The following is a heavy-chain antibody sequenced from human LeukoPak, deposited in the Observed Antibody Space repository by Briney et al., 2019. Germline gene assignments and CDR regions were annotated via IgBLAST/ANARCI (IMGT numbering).Heavy chain of an antibody. D-gene: IGHD5-24*01. CDR3: AREKERWLQLVD. J-gene: IGHJ4*02. Sequence: SETPSLTCTVSGGSISSGDYYWSWIRQPPGKGLEWIGYIYYSGSTYYNPSLKSRVTISVDTSKNQFSLKLSSVTAADTAVYYCAREKERWLQLVDWGQGTLVTVSS. CDR2: IYYSGST. V-gene: IGHV4-30-4*08. CDR1: GGSISSGDYY.